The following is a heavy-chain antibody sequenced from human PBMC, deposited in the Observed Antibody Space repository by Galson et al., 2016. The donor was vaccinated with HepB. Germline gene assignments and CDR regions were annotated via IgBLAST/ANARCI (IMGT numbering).Heavy chain of an antibody. J-gene: IGHJ6*02. V-gene: IGHV3-49*04. CDR1: GFTFGDYA. CDR3: TAARWLQLKDYGLNV. Sequence: SLRLSCAASGFTFGDYAMSWVRQAPGKGLEWVGFIRGKVYGGTREYAASVEGRFIISRDDSKNIAYLQMDSLKTEDTAVYYCTAARWLQLKDYGLNVWGQGTSVTVSS. CDR2: IRGKVYGGTR. D-gene: IGHD5-24*01.